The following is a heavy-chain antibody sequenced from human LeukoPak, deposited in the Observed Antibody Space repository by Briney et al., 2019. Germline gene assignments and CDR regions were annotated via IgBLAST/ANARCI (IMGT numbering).Heavy chain of an antibody. CDR3: ARGYYDFWSGYYNY. V-gene: IGHV3-30-3*01. CDR2: ISYDGSNK. Sequence: GGSLRLSCAASGFTFSSYAMHWVRQAPGKGLEWVAVISYDGSNKYYADSVKGRFTISRDNSKNTLYLQMNSLRAEDTAVYYCARGYYDFWSGYYNYWGQGTLVTVSS. CDR1: GFTFSSYA. D-gene: IGHD3-3*01. J-gene: IGHJ4*02.